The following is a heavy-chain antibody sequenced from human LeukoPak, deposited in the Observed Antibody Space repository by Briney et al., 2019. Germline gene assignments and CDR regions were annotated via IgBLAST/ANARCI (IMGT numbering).Heavy chain of an antibody. Sequence: GGSLRLSCAASGFTFSSYAMSWVRQAPGKGLEWVTAISGSGGTTYYADSVKGRFTISRDNSKNTLYLQMNSLRAEDTAVYYCAKGTSGSSSLEWALDYWGRGTLVTVSS. CDR2: ISGSGGTT. CDR1: GFTFSSYA. CDR3: AKGTSGSSSLEWALDY. D-gene: IGHD3-3*02. V-gene: IGHV3-23*01. J-gene: IGHJ4*02.